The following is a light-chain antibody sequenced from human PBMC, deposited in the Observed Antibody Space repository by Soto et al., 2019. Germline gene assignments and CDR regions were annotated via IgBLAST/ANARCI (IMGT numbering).Light chain of an antibody. Sequence: ALTRPRSVSGSPGQSVTSSCTGSSSDVGGYNYVSWYQQHPGKDPKLMIYDVSKRPSGVPDRSSGSKSGNTASLTISGLQAEDEADYYCCSYAGSYTHYVFGTGTKVTVL. J-gene: IGLJ1*01. CDR2: DVS. CDR1: SSDVGGYNY. V-gene: IGLV2-11*01. CDR3: CSYAGSYTHYV.